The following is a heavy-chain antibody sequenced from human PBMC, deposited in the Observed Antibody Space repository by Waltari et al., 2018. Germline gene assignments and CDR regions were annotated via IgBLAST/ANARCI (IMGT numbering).Heavy chain of an antibody. V-gene: IGHV3-72*01. Sequence: EVQLVESGGALVQPGGSMRLSCAASVFTFSDHSMAWVRQAPGKVLEWVGRIRNKANSYTTEYAASVKGRLTISRDDSKNSLYLQMNNLKTEDTAVYYCARAGTTAPRNYWQFDLWGRGTLVTVSS. CDR2: IRNKANSYTT. D-gene: IGHD4-4*01. CDR1: VFTFSDHS. J-gene: IGHJ2*01. CDR3: ARAGTTAPRNYWQFDL.